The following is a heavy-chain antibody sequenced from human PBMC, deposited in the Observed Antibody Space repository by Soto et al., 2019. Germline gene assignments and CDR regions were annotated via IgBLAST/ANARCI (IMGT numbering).Heavy chain of an antibody. CDR1: GGTFSSYA. Sequence: QVQLVQSGAEVKKPGSSVKVSCKASGGTFSSYAISWVRQAPGQGLEWMGGIIPIFGTPNYAQKFQGRDTITADESTSTAYMELSRLRSEDTAVYVCGSSRKDYYYYGMDVWGQGTTVTASS. J-gene: IGHJ6*02. D-gene: IGHD6-13*01. CDR3: GSSRKDYYYYGMDV. CDR2: IIPIFGTP. V-gene: IGHV1-69*12.